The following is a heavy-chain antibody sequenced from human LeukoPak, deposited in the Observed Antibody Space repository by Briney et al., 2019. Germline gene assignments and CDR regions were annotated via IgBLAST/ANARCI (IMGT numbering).Heavy chain of an antibody. CDR2: INPNSGGT. CDR3: ARDLAPYDSSGCDY. V-gene: IGHV1-2*02. Sequence: GASVKVSCKASGYTFTSYYMHWVRQAHGQGLEWMGWINPNSGGTNCAEKFQGRVTMTRDTSISTAYMELRSLRSDDTAVYYCARDLAPYDSSGCDYWGQGTLVTVSS. J-gene: IGHJ4*02. CDR1: GYTFTSYY. D-gene: IGHD3-22*01.